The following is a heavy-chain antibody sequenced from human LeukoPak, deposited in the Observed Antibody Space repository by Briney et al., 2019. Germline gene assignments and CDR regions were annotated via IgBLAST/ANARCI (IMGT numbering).Heavy chain of an antibody. V-gene: IGHV4-30-4*01. D-gene: IGHD6-13*01. CDR2: IYYSGST. CDR3: AREELGSSRYGTWLR. J-gene: IGHJ4*02. CDR1: GGSISSGDYY. Sequence: SRTLSLTCTVSGGSISSGDYYWSWIRQPPGKGLEWIGYIYYSGSTYYNPSLKSRVTISVDTSKNQFSLKLSSVTAADTAVYYCAREELGSSRYGTWLRWGQGTLVTVSS.